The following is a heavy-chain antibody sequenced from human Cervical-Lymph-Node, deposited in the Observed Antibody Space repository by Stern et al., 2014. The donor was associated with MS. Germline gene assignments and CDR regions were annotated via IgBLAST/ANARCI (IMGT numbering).Heavy chain of an antibody. CDR1: GGSISSYY. D-gene: IGHD5-18*01. CDR3: ARKRYSYGLDY. V-gene: IGHV4-59*01. Sequence: VQLEESGPGLVKPSETLSLTCTVSGGSISSYYWSWIRQPPGKGLEWIGYIYYSGSTNYNPSLKSRVTISVDTSKNQFSLKLSSVTAADTAVYYCARKRYSYGLDYWGQGTLVTVSS. CDR2: IYYSGST. J-gene: IGHJ4*02.